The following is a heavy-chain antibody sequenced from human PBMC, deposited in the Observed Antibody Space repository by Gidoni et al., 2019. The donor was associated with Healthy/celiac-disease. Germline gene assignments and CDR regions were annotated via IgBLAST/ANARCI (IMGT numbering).Heavy chain of an antibody. CDR1: GFTFSSYS. CDR3: ARRYDSSGYYYGPRSMDV. V-gene: IGHV3-48*02. J-gene: IGHJ6*02. D-gene: IGHD3-22*01. CDR2: ISSSSSTI. Sequence: EVQLVESGGGWVQPGGSLRLSCAASGFTFSSYSMNWVRQAPGQGLEWVSYISSSSSTIYYADSVKGRFTISRDNAKNSLYLQMNSLRDEDTAVYYCARRYDSSGYYYGPRSMDVWGQGTTVTVSS.